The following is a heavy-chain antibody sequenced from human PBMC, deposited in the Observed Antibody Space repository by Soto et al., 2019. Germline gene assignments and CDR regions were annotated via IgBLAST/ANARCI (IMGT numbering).Heavy chain of an antibody. Sequence: QVQLVQSGAEVKKPGSSVKVSCRASGGTSSFAINWVRQAPGQGLEWMGGIIPVFGTTKYAQKFLGRITITADKSSYTAYMELSSLRSEDTAVYYCASKNYYDSSGYPYYFDYWGKGTLVTVSS. V-gene: IGHV1-69*06. CDR1: GGTSSFA. CDR2: IIPVFGTT. D-gene: IGHD3-22*01. CDR3: ASKNYYDSSGYPYYFDY. J-gene: IGHJ4*02.